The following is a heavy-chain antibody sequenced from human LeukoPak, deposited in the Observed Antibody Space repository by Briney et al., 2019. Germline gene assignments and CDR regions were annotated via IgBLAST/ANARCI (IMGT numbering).Heavy chain of an antibody. D-gene: IGHD6-19*01. CDR2: INPNSGGT. CDR1: GYTFTGYY. Sequence: ASVKVSCKASGYTFTGYYMHWVRQAPGQGLEWMGWINPNSGGTNYAQKFQERVTITRDMSTSTAYMELSSLRAEDTAVYYCAKESSGGWYFDYWGQGTLVTVSS. V-gene: IGHV1-2*02. J-gene: IGHJ4*02. CDR3: AKESSGGWYFDY.